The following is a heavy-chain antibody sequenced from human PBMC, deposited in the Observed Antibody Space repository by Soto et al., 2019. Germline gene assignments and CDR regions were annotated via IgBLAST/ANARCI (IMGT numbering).Heavy chain of an antibody. CDR3: ARARCLPRSFDY. D-gene: IGHD2-2*01. V-gene: IGHV4-59*01. CDR1: GDSISSYY. CDR2: ISYSGST. Sequence: QVQLQESGPGLVKPSETLSHTCTVSGDSISSYYWNWIRQPPGKGPEWTGYISYSGSTNYNPSLKRRVTLSVDRDKNQFSLNLSSVTAADTAVYYGARARCLPRSFDYWGQGNLVTVSS. J-gene: IGHJ4*02.